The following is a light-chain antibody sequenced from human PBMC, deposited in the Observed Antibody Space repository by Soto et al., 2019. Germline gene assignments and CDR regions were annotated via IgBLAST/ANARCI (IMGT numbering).Light chain of an antibody. J-gene: IGKJ1*01. CDR3: QQYNNWPRT. Sequence: EVVMTQSPGTLSVSPGERATLSCRASQSLYSNLAWYQQKPGQAPRLLIYGASTRATGIPARFSGSGSGTEFTLTISSLQSEDFAVYYCQQYNNWPRTFGQGTKVDIK. CDR1: QSLYSN. CDR2: GAS. V-gene: IGKV3-15*01.